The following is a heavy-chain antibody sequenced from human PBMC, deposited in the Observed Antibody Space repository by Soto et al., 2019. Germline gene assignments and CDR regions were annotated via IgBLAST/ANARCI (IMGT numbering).Heavy chain of an antibody. CDR2: ISASGGSP. D-gene: IGHD4-17*01. V-gene: IGHV3-23*01. CDR1: GFTFSSYT. J-gene: IGHJ4*02. CDR3: AKGVSRYGDQDYFAC. Sequence: EVQLLESGGGLVQPGGSLRLSCAASGFTFSSYTMSWVRQAPGKGLEWVSAISASGGSPYYADSVKGRFTISRDNSKNTLYLEIDSLRAEDTAVYYCAKGVSRYGDQDYFACGGQGSLFTVSA.